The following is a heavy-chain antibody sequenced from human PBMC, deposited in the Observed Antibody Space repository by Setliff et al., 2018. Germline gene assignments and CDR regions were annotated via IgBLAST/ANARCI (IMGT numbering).Heavy chain of an antibody. Sequence: LSLTSTVPGGSVTSGYDNWNWLRHPAGKGLEWIGHINRRGSTNSTPSLKSRVTISIDTSKNQFSLNLTSVTAADTAVYYCASASSGWYSAYYYYMDVWGKGTTVTVSS. CDR3: ASASSGWYSAYYYYMDV. CDR1: GGSVTSGYDN. D-gene: IGHD6-19*01. V-gene: IGHV4-61*09. J-gene: IGHJ6*03. CDR2: INRRGST.